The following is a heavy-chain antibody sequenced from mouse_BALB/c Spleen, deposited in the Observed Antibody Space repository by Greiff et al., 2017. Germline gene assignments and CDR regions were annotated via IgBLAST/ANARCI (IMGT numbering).Heavy chain of an antibody. V-gene: IGHV5-6-5*01. J-gene: IGHJ2*01. D-gene: IGHD1-1*01. CDR2: ISSGGST. CDR3: ARGQGDYYGSRSYFDY. Sequence: EVQRVESGGGLVKPGGSLKLSCAASGFTFSSYAMSWVRQTPEKRLEWVASISSGGSTYYPDSVKGRFTISRDNARNILYLQMSSLRSEDTAMYYCARGQGDYYGSRSYFDYWGQGTTLTVSS. CDR1: GFTFSSYA.